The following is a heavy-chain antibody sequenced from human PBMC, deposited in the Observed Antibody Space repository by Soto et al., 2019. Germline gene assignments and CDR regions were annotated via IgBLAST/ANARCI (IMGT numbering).Heavy chain of an antibody. J-gene: IGHJ5*02. CDR3: ARGRYSSSGYWFDP. V-gene: IGHV4-34*01. CDR2: INDSGSI. Sequence: QVQLQQRGAGLLKPSETLSLTCGVYGGSFSGYYWNWIRQTPGKGLEWIGEINDSGSINYNPSLASRVTISIVTSKNQFSLNLRSVTAADTAVFYWARGRYSSSGYWFDPWGQGTLVTVSS. D-gene: IGHD6-19*01. CDR1: GGSFSGYY.